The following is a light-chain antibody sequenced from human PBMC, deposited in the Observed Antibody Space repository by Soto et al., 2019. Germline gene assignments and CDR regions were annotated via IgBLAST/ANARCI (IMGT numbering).Light chain of an antibody. CDR2: GAS. CDR1: QSVGSN. Sequence: EIVLTPSPGTLSLSPGERATLSCRASQSVGSNLAWYQQTAGQAPRLLTYGASTRATGIPARFSGSGSGTEITLTISSLQSEDFALYYCQQYNNWPPVTFGQGTRLEIK. V-gene: IGKV3-15*01. J-gene: IGKJ5*01. CDR3: QQYNNWPPVT.